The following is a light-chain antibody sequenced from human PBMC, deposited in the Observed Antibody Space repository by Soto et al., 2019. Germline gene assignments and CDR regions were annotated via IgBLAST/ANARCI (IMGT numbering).Light chain of an antibody. CDR1: QSVTTY. V-gene: IGKV3-11*01. Sequence: EIVLTQSPATLSLSPWERATLSFRASQSVTTYLAWYQQKPGQAPRLLIYGASSRATGIPARFSGSGSGTDFTLTISSLEPEDFALYYCQQRHNSWTFGQGTKVDIK. CDR3: QQRHNSWT. J-gene: IGKJ1*01. CDR2: GAS.